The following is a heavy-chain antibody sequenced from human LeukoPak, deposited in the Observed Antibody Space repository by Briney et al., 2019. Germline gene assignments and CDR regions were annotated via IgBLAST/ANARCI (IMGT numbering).Heavy chain of an antibody. CDR2: ITSDGSST. J-gene: IGHJ4*02. V-gene: IGHV3-74*01. D-gene: IGHD2-21*01. CDR1: GFTFSSYW. Sequence: GGSLRLSCAASGFTFSSYWMHWVRQAPGKGLVWVSRITSDGSSTSYADSVKGRFTISRDNAKNTLYLQLNSLRAEDTAVYYWSRGGGPCGPLDWWGQGTLVSVSS. CDR3: SRGGGPCGPLDW.